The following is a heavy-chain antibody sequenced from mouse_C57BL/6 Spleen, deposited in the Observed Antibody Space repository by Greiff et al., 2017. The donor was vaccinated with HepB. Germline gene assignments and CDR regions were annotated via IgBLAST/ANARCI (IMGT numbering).Heavy chain of an antibody. CDR1: GYSFTGYY. V-gene: IGHV1-42*01. CDR3: ARSLDYYGSSYYFDY. CDR2: INPSTGGT. D-gene: IGHD1-1*01. J-gene: IGHJ2*01. Sequence: VQLQQSGPELVKPGASVKISCKASGYSFTGYYMNWVKQSPEKSLEWIGEINPSTGGTTYNQKFKAKATLTVDKSSSTAYMQLKSLTSEDSAVYYCARSLDYYGSSYYFDYWGQGTTLTVSS.